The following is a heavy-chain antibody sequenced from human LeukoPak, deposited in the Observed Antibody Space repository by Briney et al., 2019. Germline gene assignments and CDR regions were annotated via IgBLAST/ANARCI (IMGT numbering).Heavy chain of an antibody. CDR2: IYYSGST. CDR1: GGSFSGYY. J-gene: IGHJ1*01. V-gene: IGHV4-59*01. CDR3: ARTDAEYFQH. Sequence: PSETLSLTCAVYGGSFSGYYWSWIRQPPGKGLEWIGYIYYSGSTNYNPSLKSRVTISVDTSKNQFSLKLSSVTAADTAVYYCARTDAEYFQHWGQGTLVTVSS.